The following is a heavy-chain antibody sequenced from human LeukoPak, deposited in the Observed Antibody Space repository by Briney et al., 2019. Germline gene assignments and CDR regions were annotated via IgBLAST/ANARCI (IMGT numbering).Heavy chain of an antibody. J-gene: IGHJ5*02. CDR3: AKPDTYYYDSSGDWFDP. CDR1: GFTFDDYG. CDR2: INWNGGST. D-gene: IGHD3-22*01. V-gene: IGHV3-20*04. Sequence: PGGSLRLSCAASGFTFDDYGMSWVRQAPGKGLEWVSGINWNGGSTGYADSVKGRFTISRDNSKNTLYLQMNSLRAEDTAVYYCAKPDTYYYDSSGDWFDPWGQGTLVTVSS.